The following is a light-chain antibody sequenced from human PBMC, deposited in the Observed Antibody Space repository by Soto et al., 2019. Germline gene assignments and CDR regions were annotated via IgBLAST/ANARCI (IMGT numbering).Light chain of an antibody. V-gene: IGLV1-40*01. CDR3: QSYDISLSGSGV. J-gene: IGLJ3*02. CDR1: SSNIGAHFD. Sequence: QAVVTQPPSVSGAPGQRVTISCTGSSSNIGAHFDVHWYQQLPGTAPKLLIYGNSNRPSGVPDRFSGSKSGTSASLAITGLQAEDEADYYCQSYDISLSGSGVFGGGTKLTVL. CDR2: GNS.